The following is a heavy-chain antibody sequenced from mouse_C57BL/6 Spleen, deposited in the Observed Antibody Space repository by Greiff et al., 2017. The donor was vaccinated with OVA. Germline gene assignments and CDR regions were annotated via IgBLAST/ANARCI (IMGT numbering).Heavy chain of an antibody. CDR2: IDPSDSYT. D-gene: IGHD3-2*02. CDR1: GYTFTSYW. Sequence: QVPVKQPGAELVKPGASVKLSCKASGYTFTSYWMQWVKQRPGQGLEWIGEIDPSDSYTNSNQKFKGKATLTVDTSSSTAYMQRSSRTSEDFAVYYCARGSGYGVYAMDYWGQGTSVTVSS. J-gene: IGHJ4*01. CDR3: ARGSGYGVYAMDY. V-gene: IGHV1-50*01.